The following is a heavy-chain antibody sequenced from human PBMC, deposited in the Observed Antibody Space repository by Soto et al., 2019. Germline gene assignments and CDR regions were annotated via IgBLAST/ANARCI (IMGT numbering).Heavy chain of an antibody. Sequence: QVQLVQSGAEVKKPGSSVKVSCKASGGTFSSYAISWVRQAPGQGLEWMGGIIPIFGTANYAQKFQGRVTMTADESTSTAYMERSILRSEDTAVYYCARYPVSGYDYYYYYGMDVLGQGTTVTVSS. V-gene: IGHV1-69*01. D-gene: IGHD5-12*01. CDR2: IIPIFGTA. CDR1: GGTFSSYA. CDR3: ARYPVSGYDYYYYYGMDV. J-gene: IGHJ6*02.